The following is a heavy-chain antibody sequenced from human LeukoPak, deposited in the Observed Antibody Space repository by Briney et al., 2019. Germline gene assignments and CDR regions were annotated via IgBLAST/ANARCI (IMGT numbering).Heavy chain of an antibody. Sequence: GGSLRLSCAASGFTFSSYSMNWVRQAPGKGLEWVSYISSSSSTIYYADSVKGRFTISRDNAKNSLYLQMNSLRAEDTAVYYCARDGAVVAHSGYMDVWGKGTTVTVSS. J-gene: IGHJ6*03. CDR2: ISSSSSTI. V-gene: IGHV3-48*01. CDR3: ARDGAVVAHSGYMDV. D-gene: IGHD2-2*01. CDR1: GFTFSSYS.